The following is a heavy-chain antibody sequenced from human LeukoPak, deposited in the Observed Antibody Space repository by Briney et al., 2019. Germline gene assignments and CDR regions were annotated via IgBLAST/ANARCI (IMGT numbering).Heavy chain of an antibody. CDR3: ARDQLAYCGGDCYSGFDP. CDR1: GYTFTSYG. V-gene: IGHV1-18*01. J-gene: IGHJ5*02. CDR2: ISAYNGNT. D-gene: IGHD2-21*02. Sequence: ASVKVSCKASGYTFTSYGISWVRQAPGQGLEWMGWISAYNGNTNYAQKLQGRVTMTTDTSTSTAYMELRSLRSDDTAVYYCARDQLAYCGGDCYSGFDPWGQGTLVTVSS.